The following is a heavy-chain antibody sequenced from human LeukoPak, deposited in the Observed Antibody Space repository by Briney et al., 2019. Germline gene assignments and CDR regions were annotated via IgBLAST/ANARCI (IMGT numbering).Heavy chain of an antibody. D-gene: IGHD1-20*01. J-gene: IGHJ5*02. CDR3: AKDPELSGTDSWFDP. CDR2: ISGSGGST. CDR1: GFTFRSYA. V-gene: IGHV3-23*01. Sequence: GGSLRLSCAASGFTFRSYAMNWVRQAPGKGLEWVSTISGSGGSTYYADSVKGRFTISRDNSKNTLWLQMNSLRAEDTAVYYCAKDPELSGTDSWFDPWGQGTLVTVSS.